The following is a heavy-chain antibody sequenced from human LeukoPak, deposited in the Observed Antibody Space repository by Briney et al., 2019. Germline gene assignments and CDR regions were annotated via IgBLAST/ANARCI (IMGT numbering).Heavy chain of an antibody. D-gene: IGHD5-18*01. J-gene: IGHJ4*02. CDR1: GGSFIPYY. V-gene: IGHV4-34*01. CDR3: AREEEYSNGRPFDY. CDR2: NNDSGST. Sequence: SETLSLTCAVYGGSFIPYYCSWIRQSPGRGLEWIAENNDSGSTNNNPSLKSRVTISVDTSEKQFTLKVHSLTAADTAVYYCAREEEYSNGRPFDYWGQGTLVTVSS.